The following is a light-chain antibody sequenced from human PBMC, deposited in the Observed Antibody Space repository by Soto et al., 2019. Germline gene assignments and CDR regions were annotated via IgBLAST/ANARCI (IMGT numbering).Light chain of an antibody. CDR1: QSVAGSY. V-gene: IGKV3-20*01. CDR2: GAS. CDR3: QQYGSSPWT. J-gene: IGKJ1*01. Sequence: EIVLTQSPGTLSLSPGERATLSCRASQSVAGSYLAWYQQKPGQAPRLLIYGASSRATGIPDRFSGSGSGTDFTLTISRLEPEDFAVYYGQQYGSSPWTFGQGTKVEIK.